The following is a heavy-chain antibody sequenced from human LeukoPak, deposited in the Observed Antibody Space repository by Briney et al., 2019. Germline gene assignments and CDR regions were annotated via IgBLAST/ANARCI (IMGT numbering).Heavy chain of an antibody. Sequence: PSETLSLTCTVSGGSISSYYWSWIRQPPGKGLEWIGYIYYSGSTNYNPSLKSRVTISVDTSKNQFSLKLSFVTAADTAVYYCARWGSSWMYNWFDPWGQGTLVTVSS. CDR2: IYYSGST. CDR1: GGSISSYY. CDR3: ARWGSSWMYNWFDP. J-gene: IGHJ5*02. D-gene: IGHD6-13*01. V-gene: IGHV4-59*01.